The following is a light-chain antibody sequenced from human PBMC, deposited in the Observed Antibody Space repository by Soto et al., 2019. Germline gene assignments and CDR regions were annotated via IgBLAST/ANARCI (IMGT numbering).Light chain of an antibody. Sequence: DIQMTQSPSTLSASLGDRVTITCRASQSISNSLAWYQQKPGKAPNLLIYKASSLESGVPSRFSGSGSGTEFTLTISSLQPDDVATYYCRQYVSYPVTFGAGTKVEMK. CDR1: QSISNS. V-gene: IGKV1-5*03. J-gene: IGKJ4*01. CDR2: KAS. CDR3: RQYVSYPVT.